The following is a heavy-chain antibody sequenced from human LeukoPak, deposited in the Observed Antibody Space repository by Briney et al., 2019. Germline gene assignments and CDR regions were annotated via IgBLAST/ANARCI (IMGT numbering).Heavy chain of an antibody. Sequence: GGSLRLSCDASGFSISDYYMSWIRQSPGKGLEWISYITSGGASTNYADSVRGRFTISRDKARNSVALQLNSLRAEDTAVYYCTRQRRGTYYAFDSWGQGTLVTISS. D-gene: IGHD3-16*01. CDR1: GFSISDYY. CDR2: ITSGGAST. CDR3: TRQRRGTYYAFDS. V-gene: IGHV3-11*01. J-gene: IGHJ4*02.